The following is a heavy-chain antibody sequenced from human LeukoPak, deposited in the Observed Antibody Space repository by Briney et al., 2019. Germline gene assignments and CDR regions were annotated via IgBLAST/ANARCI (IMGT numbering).Heavy chain of an antibody. D-gene: IGHD1-14*01. CDR3: ATETIGRHYDY. J-gene: IGHJ4*02. CDR2: IGPTGTDR. V-gene: IGHV3-21*01. CDR1: GFTFSSCG. Sequence: GGSLRLSCAASGFTFSSCGFNWVRQAPGKGLEWASSIGPTGTDRYYADSVRGRFTISRDNAKNSMYLQMDSLRDEDTAVYYCATETIGRHYDYWGRGSLLTVSS.